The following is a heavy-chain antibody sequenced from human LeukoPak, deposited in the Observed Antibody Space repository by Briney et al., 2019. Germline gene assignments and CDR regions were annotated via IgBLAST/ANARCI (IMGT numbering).Heavy chain of an antibody. J-gene: IGHJ4*02. Sequence: GGSLRLSCAASGFTFSDYYMSWIRQAPGKGLEWVSYISSSGSTIYFADSVKGRFTISRDNAKNSLYLQMNSLRAEDTAVYYCVKSSPPPFRYWGRGTLVTVSS. CDR1: GFTFSDYY. CDR3: VKSSPPPFRY. CDR2: ISSSGSTI. V-gene: IGHV3-11*01.